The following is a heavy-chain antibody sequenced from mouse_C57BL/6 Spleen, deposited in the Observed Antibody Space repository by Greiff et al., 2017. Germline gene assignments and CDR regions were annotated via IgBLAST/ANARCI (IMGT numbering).Heavy chain of an antibody. J-gene: IGHJ3*01. Sequence: QVQLQQSGAELVRPGASVTLSCKASGYTFTDYEMHWVKQTPVHGLEWIGAIDPETGGTAYNQKFKGKAILTADKSSCTASMELRSLTSEDSAVYYCARPLYGSWFAYWGQGTLVTVSA. CDR1: GYTFTDYE. CDR3: ARPLYGSWFAY. V-gene: IGHV1-15*01. D-gene: IGHD2-2*01. CDR2: IDPETGGT.